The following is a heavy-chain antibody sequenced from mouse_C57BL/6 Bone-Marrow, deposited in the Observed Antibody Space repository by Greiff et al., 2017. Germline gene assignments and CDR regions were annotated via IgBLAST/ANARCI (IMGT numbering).Heavy chain of an antibody. Sequence: VQLQQSGAELVRPGASVTLSCKASGYTFTDYEMHWVKQTPVHGLEWIGAIDPETGGTAYNQKFKGKAILTADKSSSTAYMELRSLTSEDSAVYFCAGITTVVPDWGQGTTLTVSS. V-gene: IGHV1-15*01. J-gene: IGHJ2*01. CDR3: AGITTVVPD. CDR2: IDPETGGT. D-gene: IGHD1-1*01. CDR1: GYTFTDYE.